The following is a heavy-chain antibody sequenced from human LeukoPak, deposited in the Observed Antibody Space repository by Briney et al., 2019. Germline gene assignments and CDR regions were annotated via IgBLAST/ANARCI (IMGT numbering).Heavy chain of an antibody. D-gene: IGHD5-12*01. J-gene: IGHJ4*02. V-gene: IGHV3-21*01. CDR1: GFTFSSYS. CDR3: ARDRGYGTESEPPLAPDLGY. CDR2: ISSSSRYI. Sequence: GGALRLSCATSGFTFSSYSMNWVRQAPGKGLEGVSSISSSSRYIYYADSVKGRFTISRDNAKNSLYMQMNSLRAEETAVYYCARDRGYGTESEPPLAPDLGYWGQGTLVTVSS.